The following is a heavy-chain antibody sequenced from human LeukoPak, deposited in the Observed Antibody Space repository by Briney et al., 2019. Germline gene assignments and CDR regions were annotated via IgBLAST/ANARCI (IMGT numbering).Heavy chain of an antibody. J-gene: IGHJ6*03. CDR2: IYYSGNT. V-gene: IGHV4-39*07. D-gene: IGHD6-6*01. CDR3: ARETSAAPAGIYYYYYMDV. CDR1: GGSISSSSYY. Sequence: SETLSLTCIVSGGSISSSSYYWGWIRQPPGKGLEWIGNIYYSGNTYYNPSLKSRVTISVDTSKKQVSLKLSSVTAADTAVYYCARETSAAPAGIYYYYYMDVWGKGTTVTVSS.